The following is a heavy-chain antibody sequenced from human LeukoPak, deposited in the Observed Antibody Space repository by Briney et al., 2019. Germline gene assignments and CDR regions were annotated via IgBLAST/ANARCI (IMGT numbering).Heavy chain of an antibody. CDR1: GFTLSNAW. D-gene: IGHD5-24*01. CDR2: IKQDGSEK. CDR3: ARDGVEMATISGLYYYYYYMDV. Sequence: PGGSLRLSCAASGFTLSNAWMNWVRQAPGKGLEWVANIKQDGSEKYYVDSVKGRFTISRDNAKNSLYLQMNSLRAEDTAVYYCARDGVEMATISGLYYYYYYMDVWGKGTTVTVSS. V-gene: IGHV3-7*01. J-gene: IGHJ6*03.